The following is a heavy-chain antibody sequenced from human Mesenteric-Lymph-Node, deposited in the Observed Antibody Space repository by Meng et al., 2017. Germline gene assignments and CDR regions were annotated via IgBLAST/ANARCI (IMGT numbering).Heavy chain of an antibody. CDR3: ASQVEMASIFDN. CDR1: GVSMIRTSHY. J-gene: IGHJ4*02. CDR2: VYYSGST. Sequence: QLQLQESGPGLVKPLQTLSLTCSVSGVSMIRTSHYWGWLRQPPGKGLEWIGSVYYSGSTFTNPSLESRVTMSVDTSKNQIYLSLTSVTAGDTAVYYCASQVEMASIFDNWGQGTLVTVSS. D-gene: IGHD5-24*01. V-gene: IGHV4-39*01.